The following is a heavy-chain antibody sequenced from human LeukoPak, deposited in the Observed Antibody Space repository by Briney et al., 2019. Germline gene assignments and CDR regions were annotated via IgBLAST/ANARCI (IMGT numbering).Heavy chain of an antibody. J-gene: IGHJ3*02. V-gene: IGHV4-61*01. CDR2: IQNSGST. CDR1: GASVSSGSYY. Sequence: SETLSLTCTVSGASVSSGSYYWSWIRQPPGKGLEWIGYIQNSGSTNYNPSLKSRVTMSVDASQNQVSLKLSFVSAADTAMYYCALDSSGWSDDSFDIWGPGTTVTVSS. CDR3: ALDSSGWSDDSFDI. D-gene: IGHD6-19*01.